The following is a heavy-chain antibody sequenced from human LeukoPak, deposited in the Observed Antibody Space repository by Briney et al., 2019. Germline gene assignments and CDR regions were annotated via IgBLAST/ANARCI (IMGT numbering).Heavy chain of an antibody. CDR2: TYYRSKWYN. CDR3: ARGPPYCSSTRCRD. V-gene: IGHV6-1*01. D-gene: IGHD2-2*01. Sequence: SQTLSLTCAISGDSVSGNSAAWNWSRQSPSRGLEWLGRTYYRSKWYNDYAVSVKSRITINPDTSKNQFSLQLNSVTPEDTAVYYCARGPPYCSSTRCRDWGQATPVTVSS. CDR1: GDSVSGNSAA. J-gene: IGHJ4*02.